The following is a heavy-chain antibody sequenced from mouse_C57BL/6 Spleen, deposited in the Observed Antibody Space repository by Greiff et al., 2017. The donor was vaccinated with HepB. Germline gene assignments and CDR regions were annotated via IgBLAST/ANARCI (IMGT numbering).Heavy chain of an antibody. V-gene: IGHV5-4*01. CDR1: GFTFSSYA. CDR3: ARDTLHYGSSPAWFAY. Sequence: DVMLVESGGGLVKPGGSLKLSCAASGFTFSSYAMSWVRQTPEKRLEWVATISDGGSYTYYPDNVKGRFTISRDNAKNNLYLQMSHLKSEDTAMYYCARDTLHYGSSPAWFAYWGQGTLVTVSA. CDR2: ISDGGSYT. D-gene: IGHD1-1*01. J-gene: IGHJ3*01.